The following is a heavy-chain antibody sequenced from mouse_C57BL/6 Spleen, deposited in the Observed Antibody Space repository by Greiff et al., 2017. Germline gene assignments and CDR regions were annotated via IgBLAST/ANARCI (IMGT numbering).Heavy chain of an antibody. V-gene: IGHV1-22*01. CDR2: INPNNGGT. J-gene: IGHJ2*01. CDR1: GYTFTDYN. Sequence: EVKLMESGPELVKPGASVKMSCKASGYTFTDYNMHWVKQSHGKSLEWIGYINPNNGGTSYNQKFKGKATLTVNKSSSTAYMELRSLTSEDSAVYYCARLVPHTYYFDYWGQGTTLTVSS. CDR3: ARLVPHTYYFDY.